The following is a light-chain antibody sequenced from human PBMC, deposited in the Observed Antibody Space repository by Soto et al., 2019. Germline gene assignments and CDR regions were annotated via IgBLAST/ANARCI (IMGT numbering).Light chain of an antibody. J-gene: IGKJ2*02. CDR3: QQCNDWPRT. CDR1: QSVSSN. V-gene: IGKV3-15*01. CDR2: GAS. Sequence: EIVMTQSPATLSVSPGERATLSCRASQSVSSNLAWYQQKPGQAPRLLIYGASTRATGFPVRFSGSGSGTEFTLTISSLQSEDFAVYYCQQCNDWPRTFGQGTKLEIK.